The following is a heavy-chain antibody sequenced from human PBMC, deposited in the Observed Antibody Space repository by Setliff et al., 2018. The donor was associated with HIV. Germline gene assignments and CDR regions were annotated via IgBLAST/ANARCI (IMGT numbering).Heavy chain of an antibody. D-gene: IGHD3-9*01. CDR2: ISIGSGGAI. Sequence: PGGSLRLSCAASGFTFRNYKFNWVRQAPGRGLEWVSSISIGSGGAIDYADSVQGRFTISRDNSKNSLYLQMNSLSAEDTAVYFCARDWRYDIFTGKAVSDHWGQGILVTVSS. CDR3: ARDWRYDIFTGKAVSDH. J-gene: IGHJ4*02. V-gene: IGHV3-21*01. CDR1: GFTFRNYK.